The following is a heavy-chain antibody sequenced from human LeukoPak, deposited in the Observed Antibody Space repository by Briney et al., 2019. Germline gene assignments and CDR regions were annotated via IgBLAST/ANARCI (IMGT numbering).Heavy chain of an antibody. CDR3: TSRATVSSGLDV. CDR1: GFTLSGYW. CDR2: IRSKANDYAT. Sequence: PGGSLRLSCAASGFTLSGYWMSWVRQASGEGLEWVGRIRSKANDYATAYTASVKGRFTISRDDSKSTVYLQMNSLKTEDTAVYYCTSRATVSSGLDVWGKGTTVTVSS. V-gene: IGHV3-73*01. J-gene: IGHJ6*04. D-gene: IGHD6-19*01.